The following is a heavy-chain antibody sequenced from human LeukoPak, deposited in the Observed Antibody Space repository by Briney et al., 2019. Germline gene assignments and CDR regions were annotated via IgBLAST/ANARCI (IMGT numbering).Heavy chain of an antibody. V-gene: IGHV4-59*01. CDR1: GGSISSYY. CDR3: ARGAYRTNSAPDY. Sequence: SETLSLTCTVSGGSISSYYWSWIRQPPGKGLEWIGYIYYSGSTNYNPSFKSRVTISVDTSKNQFSLKLSSVTAADTAVYYCARGAYRTNSAPDYWGQGTLVTVSS. D-gene: IGHD1-26*01. J-gene: IGHJ4*02. CDR2: IYYSGST.